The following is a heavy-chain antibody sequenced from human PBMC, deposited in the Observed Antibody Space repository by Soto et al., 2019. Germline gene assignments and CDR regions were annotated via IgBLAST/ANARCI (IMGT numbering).Heavy chain of an antibody. Sequence: PGGSLRLSCAASGFTFSSYGMHWVRQAPGKGLEWVAVISYDGSNKYYADSVKGRFTISRDNSKNTLYLQMNSLRAEDTAVYYCAKDLMFGGSSPSSGYYYYYRMDVWGQGTTVTVSS. D-gene: IGHD3-16*01. V-gene: IGHV3-30*18. J-gene: IGHJ6*02. CDR1: GFTFSSYG. CDR3: AKDLMFGGSSPSSGYYYYYRMDV. CDR2: ISYDGSNK.